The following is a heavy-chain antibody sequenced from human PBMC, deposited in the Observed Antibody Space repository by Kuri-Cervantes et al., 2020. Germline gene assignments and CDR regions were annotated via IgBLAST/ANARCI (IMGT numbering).Heavy chain of an antibody. Sequence: SETLSLTCTVSGGSISSYYWSWIRQLPGKGLEWIGYIYYSGSTNYNPSLKSRVTISVDTSKNQFSLKLSSVTAADTAVYYCARSLQLVPYYYYGMDVWGQGTTVTVSS. V-gene: IGHV4-59*01. CDR1: GGSISSYY. D-gene: IGHD6-6*01. CDR2: IYYSGST. CDR3: ARSLQLVPYYYYGMDV. J-gene: IGHJ6*02.